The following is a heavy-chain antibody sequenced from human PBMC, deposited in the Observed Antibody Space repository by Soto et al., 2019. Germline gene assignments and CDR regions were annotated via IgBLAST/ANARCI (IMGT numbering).Heavy chain of an antibody. V-gene: IGHV3-30-3*01. Sequence: GGSLRLSCAASGFTFSSYAMHWVRQAPGKGLEWVAVISYDGSNKYYADSVKGRFTISRDNSKNTLYLQMNSLRAEDTAVYYCARDLVRVNGGFDYWGQGTLVTVSS. D-gene: IGHD2-8*01. CDR1: GFTFSSYA. CDR3: ARDLVRVNGGFDY. J-gene: IGHJ4*02. CDR2: ISYDGSNK.